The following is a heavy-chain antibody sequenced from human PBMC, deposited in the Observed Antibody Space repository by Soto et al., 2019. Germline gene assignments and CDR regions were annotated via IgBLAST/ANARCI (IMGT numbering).Heavy chain of an antibody. V-gene: IGHV1-18*04. J-gene: IGHJ4*02. CDR2: ISAYNGNT. Sequence: ASVKVSCKASGYTFTSYGISWVRQAPGQGLEWMGWISAYNGNTNYAQKLQGRVTMTTDTSTSTAYMELRSLRSDDTAVYYCARNFGLDYSSGWAYFDYWGPGTMVTVSS. D-gene: IGHD6-19*01. CDR1: GYTFTSYG. CDR3: ARNFGLDYSSGWAYFDY.